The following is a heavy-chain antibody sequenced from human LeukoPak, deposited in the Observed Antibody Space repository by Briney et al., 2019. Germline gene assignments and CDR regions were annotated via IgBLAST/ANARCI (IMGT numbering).Heavy chain of an antibody. J-gene: IGHJ4*02. CDR1: GFTFSSYW. Sequence: GGSLRLSCAASGFTFSSYWMHWVRQVPGQGLVWVSHIDGDGRITNYGDSVKGRFTISRDNAKNILYLQMNSLKTEDTAVYYCTRPSFDSSVSGVVYWGQGTLVTVSS. V-gene: IGHV3-74*01. D-gene: IGHD3-22*01. CDR3: TRPSFDSSVSGVVY. CDR2: IDGDGRIT.